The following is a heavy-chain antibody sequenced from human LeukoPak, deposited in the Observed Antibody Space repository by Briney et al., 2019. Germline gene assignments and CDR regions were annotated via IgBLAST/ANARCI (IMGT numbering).Heavy chain of an antibody. V-gene: IGHV5-51*01. CDR3: ARRISGNWFDP. J-gene: IGHJ5*02. Sequence: GESLKISCKGSGYRFTSYWVSWVRQMPGKGLEWMGIIYPGDSDTRYSPSLQGQVTISVDKSISTAYLQWSSLKASDTAMYYCARRISGNWFDPWGQGTLVTVSS. CDR1: GYRFTSYW. D-gene: IGHD3-10*01. CDR2: IYPGDSDT.